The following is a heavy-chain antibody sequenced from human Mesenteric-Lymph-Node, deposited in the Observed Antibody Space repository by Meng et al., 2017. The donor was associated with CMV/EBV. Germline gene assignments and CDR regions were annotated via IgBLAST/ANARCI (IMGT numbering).Heavy chain of an antibody. Sequence: FSSYAISWVRQAPGQGLEWMGGTIPIFGTANYAQKFQGRVTITADKSTSTAYMELSSLRSGDTAVYYCARTDGLITIFGVVNHYFDCWGQGTLVTVS. CDR1: FSSYA. CDR3: ARTDGLITIFGVVNHYFDC. V-gene: IGHV1-69*06. D-gene: IGHD3-3*01. CDR2: TIPIFGTA. J-gene: IGHJ4*02.